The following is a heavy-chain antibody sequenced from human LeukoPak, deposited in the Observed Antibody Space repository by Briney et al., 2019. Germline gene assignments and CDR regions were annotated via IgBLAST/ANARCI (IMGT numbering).Heavy chain of an antibody. V-gene: IGHV1-46*01. CDR1: GYTFTSYY. Sequence: ASVKVSCKASGYTFTSYYMHWVRQAPGQGLEWMGIINPSGGSTSYAQKFQGRVTMTRDTSTSTVYMELSSVTAADTAVYYCAREIAAAGTDWFDPWGQGTLVTVSS. CDR3: AREIAAAGTDWFDP. D-gene: IGHD6-13*01. CDR2: INPSGGST. J-gene: IGHJ5*02.